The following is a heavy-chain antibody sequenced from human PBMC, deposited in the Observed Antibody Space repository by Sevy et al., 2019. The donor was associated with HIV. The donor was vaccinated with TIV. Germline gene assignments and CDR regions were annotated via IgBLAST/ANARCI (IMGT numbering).Heavy chain of an antibody. CDR1: GYLFTSYR. D-gene: IGHD2-15*01. CDR2: ISPHNGDT. CDR3: AIAYCSGGRCYSLAY. Sequence: ASVKVSCKASGYLFTSYRITWVRQAPGKRLELVGWISPHNGDTNYAPGVQDRVTMIKDTSTTTAYMWLRSLTSDASAAYYGAIAYCSGGRCYSLAYWGQGTLVTVSS. J-gene: IGHJ4*02. V-gene: IGHV1-18*01.